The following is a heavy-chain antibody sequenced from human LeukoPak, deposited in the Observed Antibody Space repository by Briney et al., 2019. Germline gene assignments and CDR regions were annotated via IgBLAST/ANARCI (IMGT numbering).Heavy chain of an antibody. V-gene: IGHV4-4*07. CDR1: GGSISSYY. CDR3: ARDSPHYYGSGSYYNRLDY. D-gene: IGHD3-10*01. CDR2: IYTSGST. Sequence: PSETLSLTCTVSGGSISSYYWSWIQQPAGKGLEWIGRIYTSGSTNYNPSLKSRVTMSVDTSKNQFSLKLSSVTAADTAVYYCARDSPHYYGSGSYYNRLDYWGQGTLVTVSS. J-gene: IGHJ4*02.